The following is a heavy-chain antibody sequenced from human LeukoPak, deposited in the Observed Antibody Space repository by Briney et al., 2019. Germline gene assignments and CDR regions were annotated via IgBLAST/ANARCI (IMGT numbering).Heavy chain of an antibody. V-gene: IGHV4-61*01. D-gene: IGHD3-10*01. CDR3: ARGRGL. CDR2: IYDSGST. J-gene: IGHJ4*02. CDR1: GGSVSSDSYY. Sequence: SETLSLTCTVSGGSVSSDSYYWSWNRQPPGKGLEWIGWIYDSGSTNYNPSLKSRVTISEDTSRNQFSLKLSSVTAADTAVYYCARGRGLWGQGTLVTVSS.